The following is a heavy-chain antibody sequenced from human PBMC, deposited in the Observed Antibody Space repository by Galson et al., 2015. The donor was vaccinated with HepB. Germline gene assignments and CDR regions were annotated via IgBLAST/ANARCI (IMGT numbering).Heavy chain of an antibody. D-gene: IGHD3-9*01. CDR1: GFNFSSYW. CDR2: IKQDGSEK. V-gene: IGHV3-7*03. J-gene: IGHJ4*02. Sequence: SLRLSCAASGFNFSSYWMSWVRQAPGKGLEWVANIKQDGSEKYYVDSVKGRFNISRDNAKNSLYLQMNSLRAEDTAVYYCARAGYFADWGQGTLVTVSS. CDR3: ARAGYFAD.